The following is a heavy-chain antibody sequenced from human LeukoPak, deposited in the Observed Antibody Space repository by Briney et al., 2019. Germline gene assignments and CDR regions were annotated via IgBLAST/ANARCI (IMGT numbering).Heavy chain of an antibody. CDR1: GGSISSYY. CDR3: ARQTQEYCSSTSCYVDWFDP. J-gene: IGHJ5*02. CDR2: IYYSGST. D-gene: IGHD2-2*01. Sequence: KPSETLSLTCTVSGGSISSYYWSWIRQPPGKGLEWLGYIYYSGSTNYNPSLKSRVTISVDTSKNQFSLKLSSVTAADTAVYYCARQTQEYCSSTSCYVDWFDPWGQGTLVTVSS. V-gene: IGHV4-59*08.